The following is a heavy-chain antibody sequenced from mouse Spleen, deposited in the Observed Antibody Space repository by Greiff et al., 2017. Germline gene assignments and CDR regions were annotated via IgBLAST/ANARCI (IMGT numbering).Heavy chain of an antibody. V-gene: IGHV3-1*01. Sequence: DVQLQESGPGMVKPSQSLSLTCTVTGYSITSGYDWHWIRHFPGNKLEWMGYISYSGSTNYNPSLKSRISITHDTSKNHFFLKLNSVTTEDTATYYCATNYYGSSYWYFDVWGAGTTVTVSS. CDR3: ATNYYGSSYWYFDV. J-gene: IGHJ1*01. D-gene: IGHD1-1*01. CDR2: ISYSGST. CDR1: GYSITSGYD.